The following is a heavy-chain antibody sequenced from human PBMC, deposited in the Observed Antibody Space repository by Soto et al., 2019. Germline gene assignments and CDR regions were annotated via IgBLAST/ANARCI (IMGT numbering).Heavy chain of an antibody. CDR3: ARLVVAGYSYGWDYYGMDV. J-gene: IGHJ6*02. CDR2: IYYSGST. CDR1: GGSISSYY. V-gene: IGHV4-59*08. Sequence: SETQSLTCTVSGGSISSYYWSWIRQPPGKGLEWIGYIYYSGSTNYNPSLKSRVTISVDTSKNQFSLKLSSVTAADTAVYYCARLVVAGYSYGWDYYGMDVWGQGTTVTVSS. D-gene: IGHD5-18*01.